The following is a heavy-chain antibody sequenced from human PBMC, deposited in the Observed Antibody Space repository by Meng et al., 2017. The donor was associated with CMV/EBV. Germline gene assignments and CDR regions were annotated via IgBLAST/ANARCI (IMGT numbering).Heavy chain of an antibody. CDR2: ISSSSSYI. D-gene: IGHD4-23*01. Sequence: EGSLRLSCAASGFTFSSYSMNWVRQAPGKGLEWVSSISSSSSYIYYADSVKGRFTISRDNAKNSLYLQMNSLRAEDTAVYYCARDRGAVTHYYYYGMDVWGQGTTVTVSS. V-gene: IGHV3-21*01. CDR3: ARDRGAVTHYYYYGMDV. J-gene: IGHJ6*02. CDR1: GFTFSSYS.